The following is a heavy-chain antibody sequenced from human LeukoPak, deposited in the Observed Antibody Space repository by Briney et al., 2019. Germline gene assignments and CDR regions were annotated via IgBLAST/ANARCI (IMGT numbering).Heavy chain of an antibody. CDR1: GFTLSSHW. CDR3: ARDAFSRISVFGVVSDAFDI. J-gene: IGHJ3*02. D-gene: IGHD3-3*01. CDR2: IKQDGSEK. V-gene: IGHV3-7*01. Sequence: GGSPRLSCAASGFTLSSHWMSWVRQAPGKGPEWVANIKQDGSEKYYVDSVKGRFTISRDHAKNSLYLQMNSLRAEDTAVYYCARDAFSRISVFGVVSDAFDIWGQGRMATVSS.